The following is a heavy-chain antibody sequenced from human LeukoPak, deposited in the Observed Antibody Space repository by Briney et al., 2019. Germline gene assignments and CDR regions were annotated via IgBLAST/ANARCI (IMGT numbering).Heavy chain of an antibody. D-gene: IGHD6-13*01. CDR1: GFTFSDHY. Sequence: GGSLRLSCAASGFTFSDHYMDWVRQAPGKGLEWVGRSGNKPASYTTEYAASVKGRFTISRDESKNSLDLQMNSLKTEDTAVYYCARDPAGGPGATWFDYWGQGTLVTVSS. J-gene: IGHJ4*02. V-gene: IGHV3-72*01. CDR3: ARDPAGGPGATWFDY. CDR2: SGNKPASYTT.